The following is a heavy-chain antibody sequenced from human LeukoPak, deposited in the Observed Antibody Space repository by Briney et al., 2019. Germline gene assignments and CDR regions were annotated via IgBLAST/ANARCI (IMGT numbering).Heavy chain of an antibody. CDR1: GDSVSSNSAA. CDR3: ARRTDLCGGDCYSGPRWFDP. CDR2: TYYRSKWYN. D-gene: IGHD2-21*02. J-gene: IGHJ5*02. Sequence: SQTLSLTCAISGDSVSSNSAAWNWIRQSPSRGLEWLGRTYYRSKWYNDYAVSVRSRITINPDTSKNQFSLKLSSVTAADTAVYYCARRTDLCGGDCYSGPRWFDPWGQGTLVTVSS. V-gene: IGHV6-1*01.